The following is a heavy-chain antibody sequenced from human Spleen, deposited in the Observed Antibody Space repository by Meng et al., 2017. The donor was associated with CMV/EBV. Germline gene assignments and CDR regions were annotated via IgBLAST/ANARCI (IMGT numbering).Heavy chain of an antibody. J-gene: IGHJ6*02. CDR1: GGSFSGYY. CDR2: INHSGST. V-gene: IGHV4-34*01. Sequence: GSLRLSCAVYGGSFSGYYWNWIRQPPGKGLEWIGEINHSGSTNNNPSLKSRVTISVDTSKNQFSLKLSSVTAADTAVYYCARARRYYYGMDVWGQGTTVTVSS. CDR3: ARARRYYYGMDV.